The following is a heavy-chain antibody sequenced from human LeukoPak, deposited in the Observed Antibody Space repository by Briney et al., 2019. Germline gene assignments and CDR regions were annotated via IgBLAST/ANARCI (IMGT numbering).Heavy chain of an antibody. V-gene: IGHV3-23*01. J-gene: IGHJ6*03. CDR3: AKDSGGTYFYYYYYMDV. D-gene: IGHD1-26*01. Sequence: GGSLRLSCAASGFSFSTYAMSWVRQAPGKGLEWVSAISAGGATIYYADSVKGRFTVSRDNSKNTLYLHMNSLRAEDTAIYYCAKDSGGTYFYYYYYMDVRGKGTTVTVSS. CDR1: GFSFSTYA. CDR2: ISAGGATI.